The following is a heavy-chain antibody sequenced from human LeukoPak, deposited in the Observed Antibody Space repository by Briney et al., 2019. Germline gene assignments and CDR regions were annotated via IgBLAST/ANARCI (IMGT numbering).Heavy chain of an antibody. CDR2: ISAYNGNT. V-gene: IGHV1-18*01. CDR1: GYTFTSYG. CDR3: ARQKDRGYSGYDCDY. Sequence: ASVKVSCKASGYTFTSYGISWVRQAPGQGLEWMGCISAYNGNTNYAQKLQGRVTMTTDTSTSTAYMELRSLRSDDTAVYYCARQKDRGYSGYDCDYWGQGTLVTVSS. J-gene: IGHJ4*02. D-gene: IGHD5-12*01.